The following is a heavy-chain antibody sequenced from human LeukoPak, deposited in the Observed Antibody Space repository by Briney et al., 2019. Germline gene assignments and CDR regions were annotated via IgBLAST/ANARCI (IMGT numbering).Heavy chain of an antibody. CDR3: ARSPSAAAFDY. CDR2: ISGSGGTA. D-gene: IGHD2-2*01. Sequence: PGGSLRLSCAASGFTFSIYAMSWVRQAPGKGLEWVSAISGSGGTAYYADSVKGRFTISRDNSKNTLYLQMNSLRAEDTAVYYCARSPSAAAFDYWGQGTLVTVSS. V-gene: IGHV3-23*01. CDR1: GFTFSIYA. J-gene: IGHJ4*02.